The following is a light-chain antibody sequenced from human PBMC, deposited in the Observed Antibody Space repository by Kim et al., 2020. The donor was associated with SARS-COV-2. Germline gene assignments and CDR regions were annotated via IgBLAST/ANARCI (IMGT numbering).Light chain of an antibody. V-gene: IGKV3-15*01. CDR3: QQYYKWPPFT. J-gene: IGKJ2*01. Sequence: PGERAPLSCRANQRISRSLAWYPETPCQAPRPLIYGAFTRATWNPARFSGSGAGKEFTLTISRLQAEDFAVYYCQQYYKWPPFTFGQGTKREI. CDR2: GAF. CDR1: QRISRS.